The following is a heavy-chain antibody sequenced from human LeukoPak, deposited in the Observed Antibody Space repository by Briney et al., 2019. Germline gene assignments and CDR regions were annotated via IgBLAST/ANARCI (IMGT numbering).Heavy chain of an antibody. CDR2: IYYSGST. Sequence: SETLSLTCTVSGGSISSSSYYWGWIRQPPGKGLEWIGSIYYSGSTYYNPSLKSRVTISVDTSKNQFSLKLSSVTAADTAVYYCARATWGYFDYWGQGTLVTVSS. CDR3: ARATWGYFDY. V-gene: IGHV4-39*07. D-gene: IGHD7-27*01. J-gene: IGHJ4*02. CDR1: GGSISSSSYY.